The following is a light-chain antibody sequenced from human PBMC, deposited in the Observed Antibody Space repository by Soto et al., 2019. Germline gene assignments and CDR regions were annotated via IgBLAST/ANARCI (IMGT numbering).Light chain of an antibody. CDR2: GAS. CDR3: QQYSGSPRT. V-gene: IGKV3-20*01. CDR1: QSVSSSY. J-gene: IGKJ1*01. Sequence: EIVLTQSPGTLSLSPVERATLSCRASQSVSSSYLAWYQQKPGQAPRLLIYGASSRATGIPDRFSGSGSGTDFTLTISRLEPEDFALYYCQQYSGSPRTFGQGTKVDI.